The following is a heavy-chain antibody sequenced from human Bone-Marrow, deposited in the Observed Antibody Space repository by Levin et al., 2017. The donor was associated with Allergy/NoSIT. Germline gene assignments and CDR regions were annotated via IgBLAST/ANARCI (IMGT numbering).Heavy chain of an antibody. CDR3: AKLVPEASTYDFDY. Sequence: ESLKISCIVRGGSISTGGYSWGWIRQPPGKGLEWIGNVDYSGDTYQNPSLRNRVTISIDTSRNQFYLILNSVTAADTAVYYCAKLVPEASTYDFDYWGQGTLVTVSS. J-gene: IGHJ4*02. V-gene: IGHV4-39*01. CDR2: VDYSGDT. D-gene: IGHD1-14*01. CDR1: GGSISTGGYS.